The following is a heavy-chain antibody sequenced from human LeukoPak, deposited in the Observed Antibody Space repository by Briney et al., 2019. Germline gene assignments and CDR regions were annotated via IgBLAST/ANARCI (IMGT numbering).Heavy chain of an antibody. D-gene: IGHD6-13*01. CDR1: GGSFSDYY. Sequence: PSETLSLTCVVYGGSFSDYYWSWIRQPSGKGLEWIGEIHHSGSTNYSPSLRSRVTMSLDTSNNQFSLKLSSVTAADTAVYYCARERGSSSWYPLDSWGQGTLVTVSS. CDR3: ARERGSSSWYPLDS. CDR2: IHHSGST. J-gene: IGHJ4*02. V-gene: IGHV4-34*01.